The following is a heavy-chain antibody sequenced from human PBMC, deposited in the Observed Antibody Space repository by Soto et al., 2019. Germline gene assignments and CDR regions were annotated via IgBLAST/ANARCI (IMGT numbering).Heavy chain of an antibody. CDR2: IYYSGST. D-gene: IGHD3-22*01. J-gene: IGHJ4*02. CDR1: GGSISSSSYY. V-gene: IGHV4-39*01. Sequence: SETLSLICTVSGGSISSSSYYWGWIRQPPGKGLEWIGSIYYSGSTYYNPSLKSRVTISVDTSKNQFSLKLSSVTAADTAVYYCARFRGSGYPMYYFDYWGQGTLVTVSS. CDR3: ARFRGSGYPMYYFDY.